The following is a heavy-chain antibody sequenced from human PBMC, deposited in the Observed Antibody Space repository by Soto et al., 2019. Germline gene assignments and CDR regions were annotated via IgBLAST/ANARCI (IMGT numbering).Heavy chain of an antibody. CDR1: GFSFSDCA. CDR2: ISESGGST. CDR3: AKRSPYSSGWYSPIFHX. Sequence: GGSLRLSFAASGFSFSDCAMSWVRQAPGKGLEWVSVISESGGSTHYADSVRVRFTVSRDNSKNSLSLRMNSLRDEDTAVYFCAKRSPYSSGWYSPIFHXWGQGALVTVSX. D-gene: IGHD6-13*01. V-gene: IGHV3-23*01. J-gene: IGHJ4*02.